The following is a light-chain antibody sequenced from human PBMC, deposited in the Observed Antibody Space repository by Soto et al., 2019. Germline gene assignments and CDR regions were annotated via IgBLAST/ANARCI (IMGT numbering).Light chain of an antibody. Sequence: DIQMTQSPSTLSASAGDRVTITCRASQTISSWLAWYQQKPGKAPTLLIYDASTLERGVPSRFSGTGSGTEFTLTISSLQPDDFATYYCQHYNSYSEAFGQGTKVDIK. CDR3: QHYNSYSEA. CDR2: DAS. J-gene: IGKJ1*01. CDR1: QTISSW. V-gene: IGKV1-5*01.